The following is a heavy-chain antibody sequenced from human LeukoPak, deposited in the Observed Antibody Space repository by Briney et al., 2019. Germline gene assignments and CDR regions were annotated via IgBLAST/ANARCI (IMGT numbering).Heavy chain of an antibody. D-gene: IGHD6-19*01. CDR3: ARSAYNSGWYYLH. CDR1: GYTFTSYG. V-gene: IGHV1-18*01. J-gene: IGHJ4*02. Sequence: ASVKVSCKTSGYTFTSYGISWVRQAPGQGLEWMGWISAYSGNTKYAQNVQDRVTMTTDTSTGTAYMELTSLTSDDTAVYYCARSAYNSGWYYLHWGQGTLVTVSS. CDR2: ISAYSGNT.